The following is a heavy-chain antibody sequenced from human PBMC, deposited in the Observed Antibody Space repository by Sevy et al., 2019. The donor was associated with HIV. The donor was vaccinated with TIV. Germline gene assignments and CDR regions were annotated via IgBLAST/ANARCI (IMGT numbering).Heavy chain of an antibody. CDR1: GGSISSYY. D-gene: IGHD3-10*01. J-gene: IGHJ4*02. V-gene: IGHV4-59*01. CDR3: ARASYGSGDTWLDY. Sequence: ASETLSLTCTVSGGSISSYYWNWIRQPPGKGLEWIGYVYNSGRTNYNPSLKSRVTISVDTSKNQFSLKLSSVTAADTAVYYCARASYGSGDTWLDYWGQGTLVTVSS. CDR2: VYNSGRT.